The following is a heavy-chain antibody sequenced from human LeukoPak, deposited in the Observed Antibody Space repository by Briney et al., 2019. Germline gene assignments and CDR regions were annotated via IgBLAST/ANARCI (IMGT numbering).Heavy chain of an antibody. CDR2: ISYDGSNK. V-gene: IGHV3-30*18. CDR1: GFTFSSYG. CDR3: AKDLQGYFDY. J-gene: IGHJ4*02. Sequence: GRSLRLSCAASGFTFSSYGMHWVRQAPGKGLEWVAVISYDGSNKYYADSVKGRFTISRDNSKNTLYLQMNSLRAEDTAAYYCAKDLQGYFDYWGQGTLVAVSS.